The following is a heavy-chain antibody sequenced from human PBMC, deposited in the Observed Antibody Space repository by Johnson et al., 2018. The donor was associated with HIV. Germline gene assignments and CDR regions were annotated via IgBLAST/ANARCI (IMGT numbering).Heavy chain of an antibody. CDR3: AKATTGSDAFDI. J-gene: IGHJ3*02. D-gene: IGHD1-1*01. CDR2: ISYDGSDK. CDR1: GFTFSSYG. V-gene: IGHV3-30*18. Sequence: QVQLVESGGGVVQPGRSLRLSCAASGFTFSSYGMHWVRQAPGKGLEWVAVISYDGSDKYYADSVKGRSTISRDNSKNTLYLQMNSLRAEDTAVYYCAKATTGSDAFDIWGQGTMVTVSS.